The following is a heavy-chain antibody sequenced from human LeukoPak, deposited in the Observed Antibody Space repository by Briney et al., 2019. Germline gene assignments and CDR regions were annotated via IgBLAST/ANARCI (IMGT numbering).Heavy chain of an antibody. V-gene: IGHV1-2*02. CDR2: INPNVGGT. CDR1: VYTFTGYY. CDR3: AREQQLVRLVYFQH. Sequence: ASVKVSCKASVYTFTGYYMYCGRPAPGQGLEWMGWINPNVGGTHYTQTFQGRGTMTKDTSTRTAYIDLSRLRSDDTPLYYSAREQQLVRLVYFQHWGQGTLVTVSS. D-gene: IGHD6-13*01. J-gene: IGHJ1*01.